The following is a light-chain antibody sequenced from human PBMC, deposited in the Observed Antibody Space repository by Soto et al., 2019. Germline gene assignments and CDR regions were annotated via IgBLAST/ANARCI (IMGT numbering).Light chain of an antibody. Sequence: QSVLTQPPSASGTPGQRVTISCSGSSSDIGSNYVVWYQHLPGTAPKLLIYRNNQRPSGVPDRFSGSKSGTSASLAISGLRSGDATDYYCAAWDDSLRGVVFGGGTKLTVL. V-gene: IGLV1-47*01. J-gene: IGLJ2*01. CDR3: AAWDDSLRGVV. CDR2: RNN. CDR1: SSDIGSNY.